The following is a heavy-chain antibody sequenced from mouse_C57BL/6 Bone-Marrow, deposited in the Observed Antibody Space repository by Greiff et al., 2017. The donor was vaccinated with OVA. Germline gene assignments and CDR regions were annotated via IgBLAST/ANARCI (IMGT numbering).Heavy chain of an antibody. CDR2: ISSGGSYT. D-gene: IGHD2-1*01. J-gene: IGHJ2*01. V-gene: IGHV5-6*01. CDR3: ASGIYYGNYRDY. CDR1: GFTFSSYG. Sequence: EVMLVESGGDLVKPGGSLKLSCAASGFTFSSYGMSWVRQTPDKRLEWVATISSGGSYTYYPDSVKGRFTISRDNAKNTLYLRMSSLKSEDTAMYYCASGIYYGNYRDYWGQGTTLTVSS.